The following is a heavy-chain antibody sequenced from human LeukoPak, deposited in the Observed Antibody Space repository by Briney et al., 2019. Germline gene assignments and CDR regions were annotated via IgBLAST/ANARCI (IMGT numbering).Heavy chain of an antibody. V-gene: IGHV1-18*01. J-gene: IGHJ3*02. CDR3: AREGVTMVRTDAFDI. Sequence: ASVKVSCKASGYTFTSYGISWVRRAPGQGLEWMGWISAYNGNTNYAQELQGRVTMTTDTSTSTAYMELRSLRSDDTAVYYCAREGVTMVRTDAFDIWGQGTMVTVSS. D-gene: IGHD3-10*01. CDR1: GYTFTSYG. CDR2: ISAYNGNT.